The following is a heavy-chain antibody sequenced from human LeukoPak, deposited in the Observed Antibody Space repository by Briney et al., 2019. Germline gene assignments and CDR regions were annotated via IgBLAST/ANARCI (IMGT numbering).Heavy chain of an antibody. Sequence: GGPLRLSCAASGFTVSAYAMAWVRQAPGKGLEWVANIKDDGSETYYVASVKGRFTISRDNAKDSLYLQMNSLRAEDTAVYYCAREPRGYSYGLWGRGTLVTVSS. J-gene: IGHJ4*02. CDR2: IKDDGSET. CDR1: GFTVSAYA. CDR3: AREPRGYSYGL. V-gene: IGHV3-7*01. D-gene: IGHD5-18*01.